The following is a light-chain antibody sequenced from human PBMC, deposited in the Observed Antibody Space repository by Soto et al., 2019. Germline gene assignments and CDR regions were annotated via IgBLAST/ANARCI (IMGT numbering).Light chain of an antibody. CDR1: QSIRTN. J-gene: IGKJ5*01. CDR2: GAS. Sequence: EIVLTQSPATLSVSAGGTVTLSCRASQSIRTNVAWYQQIPGQAPRLLVYGASTRATGVPARFSGSGSGIEFTLTISSLQSEDSAFYYCQQRHMWPITFGQGTRLEIK. V-gene: IGKV3-15*01. CDR3: QQRHMWPIT.